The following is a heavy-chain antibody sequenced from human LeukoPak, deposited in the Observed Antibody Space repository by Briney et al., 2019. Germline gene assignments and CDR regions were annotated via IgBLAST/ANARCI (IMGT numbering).Heavy chain of an antibody. Sequence: ASVKVSCKASGYTFTDYYMHRVRRAPGQGLEWLAWINPKNGGTNYAHKFQDRVTLTRDTSINTAYMEVTRLRSDDTAVYFCARDITKVGATLQAYWGQGTLVTVSS. V-gene: IGHV1-2*02. CDR2: INPKNGGT. CDR3: ARDITKVGATLQAY. J-gene: IGHJ4*02. CDR1: GYTFTDYY. D-gene: IGHD1-26*01.